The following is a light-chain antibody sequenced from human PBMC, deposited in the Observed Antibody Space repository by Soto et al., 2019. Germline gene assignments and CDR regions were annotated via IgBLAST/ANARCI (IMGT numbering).Light chain of an antibody. CDR1: QSVGSS. V-gene: IGKV3-11*01. CDR3: LQRTDWA. CDR2: DAS. Sequence: EIVLTQSPATLSLSPGERATLSCRASQSVGSSLAWYQQKPGQTPRLLIYDASNRATGIPARFSGSGSGTDFTLTISSLEPEDFAVYYCLQRTDWAFGQGTKVDIK. J-gene: IGKJ1*01.